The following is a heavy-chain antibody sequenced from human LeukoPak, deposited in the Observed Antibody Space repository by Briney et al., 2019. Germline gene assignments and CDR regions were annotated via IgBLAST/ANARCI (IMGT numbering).Heavy chain of an antibody. V-gene: IGHV4-59*01. J-gene: IGHJ6*03. CDR3: ARGRSSMVRGYYYYYMDV. Sequence: SETLSLTCTVSGGSISSYYWSWIRQPLGKGLEWIGYIYYSGSTNYNPSLKSRVTISVDTSKNQFSLKLSSVTAADTAVYYCARGRSSMVRGYYYYYMDVWGKGTTVTISS. CDR1: GGSISSYY. D-gene: IGHD3-10*01. CDR2: IYYSGST.